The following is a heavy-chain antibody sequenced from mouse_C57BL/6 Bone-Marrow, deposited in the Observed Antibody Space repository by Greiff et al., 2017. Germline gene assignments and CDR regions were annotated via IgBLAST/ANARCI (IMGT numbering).Heavy chain of an antibody. CDR2: IYPRSGNT. V-gene: IGHV1-81*01. Sequence: QVQLQHSGAELSSPGASVKLSCKASGYTFTSYGISRLKQRTGQGLEWIGEIYPRSGNTYYNEKFKGKATLTADKSSSTSYMELRSLTSEDSAVYFCGRTYYFDYWGQGTTLTVSA. CDR1: GYTFTSYG. CDR3: GRTYYFDY. J-gene: IGHJ2*01.